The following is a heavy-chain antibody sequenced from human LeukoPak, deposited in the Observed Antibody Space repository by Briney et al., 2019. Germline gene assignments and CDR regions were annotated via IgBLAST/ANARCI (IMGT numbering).Heavy chain of an antibody. CDR1: GGSISGYY. J-gene: IGHJ5*02. D-gene: IGHD1-26*01. CDR3: TKREGPMSGSYDYFDP. Sequence: SETLSLTCTVSGGSISGYYWSWIRQPPGQGLEWIAYIHSNGYTNYNPSLKSRVTISVDTSKNQFSLKVTSVTAADTAMYYCTKREGPMSGSYDYFDPWGQGTLVTV. V-gene: IGHV4-4*09. CDR2: IHSNGYT.